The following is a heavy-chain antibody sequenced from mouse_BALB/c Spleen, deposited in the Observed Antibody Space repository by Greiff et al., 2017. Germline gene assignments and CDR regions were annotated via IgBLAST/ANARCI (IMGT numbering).Heavy chain of an antibody. CDR1: GDSITSGY. Sequence: EVMLVESGPSLVKPSQTLSLTCSVTGDSITSGYWNWIRKFPGNKLEYMGYISYSGSTYYNPSLKSRISITRDTSKNQYYLQLNSVTTEDTATYYCARNYYDYQAWFAYWGQGTLVTVSA. J-gene: IGHJ3*01. D-gene: IGHD2-4*01. V-gene: IGHV3-8*02. CDR2: ISYSGST. CDR3: ARNYYDYQAWFAY.